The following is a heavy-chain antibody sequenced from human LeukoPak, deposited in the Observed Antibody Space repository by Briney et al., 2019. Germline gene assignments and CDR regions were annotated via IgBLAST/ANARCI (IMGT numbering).Heavy chain of an antibody. CDR2: ISAYNGNT. Sequence: ASVKVSCKASGYTFTSYGISWVRQAPGQGLEWMGWISAYNGNTNYAQKLQGRVTMTTDTSTSTAYMELRSLRSDDTAVYYCARDGHGNFWRARRTYYMDVWGKGTTVTVSS. CDR1: GYTFTSYG. D-gene: IGHD3-3*01. V-gene: IGHV1-18*01. J-gene: IGHJ6*03. CDR3: ARDGHGNFWRARRTYYMDV.